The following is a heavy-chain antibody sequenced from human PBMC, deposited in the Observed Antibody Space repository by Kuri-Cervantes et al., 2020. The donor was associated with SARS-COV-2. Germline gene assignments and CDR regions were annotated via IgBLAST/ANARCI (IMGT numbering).Heavy chain of an antibody. CDR2: IIPIFGTA. D-gene: IGHD3-22*01. CDR3: TFTPYYYDSSGYYYYYGMDF. J-gene: IGHJ6*02. CDR1: GGTFSSYA. Sequence: SVKVSCKASGGTFSSYAISWVRQAPGQGLEWMGGIIPIFGTADYAQKFQGRVTITADESTSTAYMELSSLRSEDTAVYYCTFTPYYYDSSGYYYYYGMDFWGQGTTVTVSS. V-gene: IGHV1-69*13.